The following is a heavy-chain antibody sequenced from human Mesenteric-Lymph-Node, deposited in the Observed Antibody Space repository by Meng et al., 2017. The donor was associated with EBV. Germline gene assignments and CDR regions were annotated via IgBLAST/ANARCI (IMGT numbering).Heavy chain of an antibody. Sequence: QITLKESGPTLVKPTQTLTLTGTLSGFSLDTSGVSVGWIRQPPGKALEWLAVIYWDDDKRYNPSLKNRLTVTRDTSKNQVVLTMTNMDPVDTATYYCGHRRYSNYGWFDPWGQGTLVTVSS. CDR3: GHRRYSNYGWFDP. CDR2: IYWDDDK. J-gene: IGHJ5*02. D-gene: IGHD4-11*01. V-gene: IGHV2-5*02. CDR1: GFSLDTSGVS.